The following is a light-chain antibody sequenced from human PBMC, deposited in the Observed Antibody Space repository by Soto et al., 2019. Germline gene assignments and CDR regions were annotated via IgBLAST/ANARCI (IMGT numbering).Light chain of an antibody. V-gene: IGKV3-15*01. J-gene: IGKJ2*01. CDR2: GAS. Sequence: QIVSSNLAWYQQKPGQAPRLLIYGASTRATGIPARFSGSGSGTEFTRSRRSMQSEDCAVYSAKQYNKWPPMHAFRQGTKVDIK. CDR1: QIVSSN. CDR3: KQYNKWPPMHA.